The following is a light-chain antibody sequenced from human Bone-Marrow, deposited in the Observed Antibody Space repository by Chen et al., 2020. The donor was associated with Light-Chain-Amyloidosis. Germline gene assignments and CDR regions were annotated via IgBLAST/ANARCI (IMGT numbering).Light chain of an antibody. V-gene: IGKV2-30*01. J-gene: IGKJ5*01. CDR3: MQGTHWPMT. CDR2: GVS. Sequence: DVVLTQSPLSLPVIPGQPASISCRSSESLLYRDGHTYLSWFHQRPGQSPRRLIYGVSKRDSGVPDRFSGSGSGALFTLKISRVQADDVGVYYCMQGTHWPMTFGPGTRLEIK. CDR1: ESLLYRDGHTY.